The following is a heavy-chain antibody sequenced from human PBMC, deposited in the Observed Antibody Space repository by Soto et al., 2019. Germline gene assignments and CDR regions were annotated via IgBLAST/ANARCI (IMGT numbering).Heavy chain of an antibody. CDR1: GFTFSSYA. CDR3: AKRSSSSTFDY. CDR2: ISGSGGST. J-gene: IGHJ4*02. D-gene: IGHD6-6*01. V-gene: IGHV3-23*01. Sequence: GGSLRLSCAASGFTFSSYAMSWVRQAPGKGLEWVSAISGSGGSTYYADSVKGRFTISRDDSKNTLYLQMNSLRAGDTAVYYCAKRSSSSTFDYWGQGTLVTVSS.